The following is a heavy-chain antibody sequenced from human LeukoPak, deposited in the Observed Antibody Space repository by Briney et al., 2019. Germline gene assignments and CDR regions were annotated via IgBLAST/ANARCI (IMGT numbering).Heavy chain of an antibody. V-gene: IGHV1-18*01. D-gene: IGHD3-22*01. Sequence: ASVKVSCKASGYTFTSYGISWVRQAPGQGLEWMGWISAYNGNTNYAQKLQGGVTMTTDTSTDTAYMELRSLRSDDTAVYYCARGYSSGSYPYFDYWGQGTLVTVSS. CDR1: GYTFTSYG. CDR2: ISAYNGNT. J-gene: IGHJ4*02. CDR3: ARGYSSGSYPYFDY.